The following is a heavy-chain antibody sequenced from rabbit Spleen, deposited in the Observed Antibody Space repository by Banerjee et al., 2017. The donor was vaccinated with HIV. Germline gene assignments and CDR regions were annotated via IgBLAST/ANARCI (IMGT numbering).Heavy chain of an antibody. J-gene: IGHJ6*01. D-gene: IGHD1-1*01. V-gene: IGHV1S40*01. CDR2: IYGGSSGST. CDR1: GFDLNAYYY. Sequence: QSLEESGGGLVKPEGSLTLTCKASGFDLNAYYYMCWVRQAPGKGLEWIACIYGGSSGSTYYASWAKGRFTISKTSSTTVTLQMTSLTAADTATYFCARDTSSSFSSYGMDLWGQGTLVTVS. CDR3: ARDTSSSFSSYGMDL.